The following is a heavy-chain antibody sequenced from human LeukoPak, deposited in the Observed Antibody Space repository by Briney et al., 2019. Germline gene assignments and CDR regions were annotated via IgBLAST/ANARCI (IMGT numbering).Heavy chain of an antibody. CDR1: GYTFTRYY. Sequence: GVSVNASCKASGYTFTRYYMHSVRQAPGQGLEWMGIINPSGSSTSYQQKVQGRVTLTRDTSTSTVYMDLSSLRSEDTAVYDCARETGYCSSTSCPIWGMDVWGQGTTVTVSS. CDR3: ARETGYCSSTSCPIWGMDV. V-gene: IGHV1-46*01. J-gene: IGHJ6*02. D-gene: IGHD2-2*01. CDR2: INPSGSST.